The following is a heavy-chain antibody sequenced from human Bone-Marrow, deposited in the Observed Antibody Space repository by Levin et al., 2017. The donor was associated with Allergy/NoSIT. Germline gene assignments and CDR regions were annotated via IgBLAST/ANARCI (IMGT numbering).Heavy chain of an antibody. J-gene: IGHJ5*02. Sequence: ASVKVSCKASGYTFTSYDINWVRQATGQGLEWMGWMNPNSGNTGYAQKFQGRVTMTRNTSISTAYMELSSLRSEDTAVYYCARDFEPTYCSSTSCYGNGWFDPWGQGTLVTVSS. CDR3: ARDFEPTYCSSTSCYGNGWFDP. V-gene: IGHV1-8*01. CDR1: GYTFTSYD. CDR2: MNPNSGNT. D-gene: IGHD2-2*01.